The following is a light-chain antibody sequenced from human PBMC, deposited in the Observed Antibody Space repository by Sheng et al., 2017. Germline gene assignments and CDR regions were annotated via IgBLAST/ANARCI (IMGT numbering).Light chain of an antibody. CDR2: YAS. Sequence: EIVVTQSPATLSVSPGERATLSCRASQSVSTNLAWYQQKPGQAPRLLIYYASTRATGIPARFSGSGSGTEFTLTITSLQSEDFAVYYCQQYNDWPVFGGGTKVESK. V-gene: IGKV3-15*01. J-gene: IGKJ4*01. CDR1: QSVSTN. CDR3: QQYNDWPV.